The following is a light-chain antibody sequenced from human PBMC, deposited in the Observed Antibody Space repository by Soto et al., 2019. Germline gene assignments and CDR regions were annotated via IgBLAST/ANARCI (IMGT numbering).Light chain of an antibody. CDR3: QQYNYWPRT. CDR2: DAS. V-gene: IGKV3D-15*01. Sequence: EIVMRQSPATLSVSPGERATLSCRASQTVGSNLAWYQQKRGQAPRLLIYDASTRATGIPARFSGSGSGTDFTLTISSLQSEDFALYYCQQYNYWPRTFGQGSKLEIK. J-gene: IGKJ2*01. CDR1: QTVGSN.